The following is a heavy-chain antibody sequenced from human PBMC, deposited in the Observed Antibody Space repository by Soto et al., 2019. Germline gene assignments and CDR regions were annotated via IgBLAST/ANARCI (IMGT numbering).Heavy chain of an antibody. J-gene: IGHJ5*02. D-gene: IGHD3-3*01. CDR3: ARGQQYYDFWSGYYPSRNWFDP. V-gene: IGHV1-8*01. CDR1: GYTFTSYD. CDR2: MNPNSGNT. Sequence: GASVKVSCKASGYTFTSYDINWVRQATGQGLEWMGWMNPNSGNTGYAQKFQGRVTMTRNTSISTAYMELSSLRSEDTAVYYCARGQQYYDFWSGYYPSRNWFDPWGQGTLVTVSS.